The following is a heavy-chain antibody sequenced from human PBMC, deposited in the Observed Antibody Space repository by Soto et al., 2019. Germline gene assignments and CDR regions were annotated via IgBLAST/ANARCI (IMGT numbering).Heavy chain of an antibody. D-gene: IGHD3-3*01. CDR2: VYYTGST. CDR1: GGSISGSY. J-gene: IGHJ5*02. Sequence: PSETLSLTCTVSGGSISGSYWSWIRQSPGKGLEWLGYVYYTGSTNYSPSLRSRVSISVDTSKNEFSLRLSSVTAADTAVYYCARHGYYDFWSGYGLNWFDPWGQGTLVTVSS. V-gene: IGHV4-59*08. CDR3: ARHGYYDFWSGYGLNWFDP.